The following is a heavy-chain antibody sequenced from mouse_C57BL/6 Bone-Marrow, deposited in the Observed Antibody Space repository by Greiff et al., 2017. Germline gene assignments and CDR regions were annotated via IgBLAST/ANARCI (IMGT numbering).Heavy chain of an antibody. CDR1: GYTFTSYW. Sequence: QVQLQQPGAELVRPGSSVKLSCKASGYTFTSYWMDWVKQRPGQGLEWIGNIYPSDSETHYNQKFKDKATLTVDKSSSTAYMQLSSLTSEDSAVYYCARGRPSQLGYWGQGTTLTVSS. CDR3: ARGRPSQLGY. D-gene: IGHD3-1*01. CDR2: IYPSDSET. V-gene: IGHV1-61*01. J-gene: IGHJ2*01.